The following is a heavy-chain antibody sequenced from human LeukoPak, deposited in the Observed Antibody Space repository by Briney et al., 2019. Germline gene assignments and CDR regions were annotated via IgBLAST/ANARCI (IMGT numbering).Heavy chain of an antibody. CDR2: INHSGST. D-gene: IGHD3-22*01. V-gene: IGHV4-34*01. J-gene: IGHJ4*02. CDR3: ARESRNYDSSGYYSGY. CDR1: GGSFSGYY. Sequence: ASETLSLTCAVYGGSFSGYYWSWIRQPPGKGLEWIGEINHSGSTNYNPSLKSRVTISVDTSKNQFSLKLSSVTAADTAVYYCARESRNYDSSGYYSGYWGQGTLVTVSS.